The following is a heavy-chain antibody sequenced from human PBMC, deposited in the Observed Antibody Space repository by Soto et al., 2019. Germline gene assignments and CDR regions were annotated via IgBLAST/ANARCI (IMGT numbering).Heavy chain of an antibody. J-gene: IGHJ4*02. CDR3: AKSERVDY. CDR2: IYSDGRT. Sequence: PGGSLRLSCAASGFTVINTYMGWVRQAPGKGLECVSIIYSDGRTFYADSVKGRFTISRDNSKNTLFLQMNSLREEDTAVYYCAKSERVDYWGQGTLVTVSS. D-gene: IGHD6-25*01. V-gene: IGHV3-53*01. CDR1: GFTVINTY.